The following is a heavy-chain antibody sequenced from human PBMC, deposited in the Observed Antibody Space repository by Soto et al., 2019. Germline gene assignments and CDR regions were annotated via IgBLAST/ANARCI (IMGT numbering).Heavy chain of an antibody. D-gene: IGHD1-26*01. CDR3: AKEKISGSYHGGYYDYGMDV. Sequence: QVQLVESGGGVVQPGRSLRLSCAASGFTFSSYGMHWVRQAPGKGLEWVAVISYDGSNKYYADSVKGRFTISRDNSKNTLYLQMNSLRAEDTAVYYCAKEKISGSYHGGYYDYGMDVWGQGTTVTVSS. J-gene: IGHJ6*02. CDR1: GFTFSSYG. CDR2: ISYDGSNK. V-gene: IGHV3-30*18.